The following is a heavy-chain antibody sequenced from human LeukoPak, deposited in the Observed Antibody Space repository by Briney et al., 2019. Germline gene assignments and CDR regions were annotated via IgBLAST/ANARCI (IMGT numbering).Heavy chain of an antibody. Sequence: PSETLSLTCAVYGGSFSGYYWSWIRQPPGKGLEWIGEINRSGSTNYNPSLKSRVTISVDTSKNQFSLKLSSVTAADTAVYYCATEWRKYYYYGMDVWGQGTTVTVSS. D-gene: IGHD1-14*01. V-gene: IGHV4-34*01. CDR2: INRSGST. CDR3: ATEWRKYYYYGMDV. CDR1: GGSFSGYY. J-gene: IGHJ6*02.